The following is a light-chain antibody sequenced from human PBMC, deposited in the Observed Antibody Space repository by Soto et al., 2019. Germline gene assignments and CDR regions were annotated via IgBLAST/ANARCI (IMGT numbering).Light chain of an antibody. Sequence: QSVLTQPRSVSGSPGQSVTISCTGTSSDVGGYNYVSWYQQHPGKAPKLMIYDVSKRPSGVPDRFSCSKSGNTASLTISGLQAEDEADYYCCAYAGSYTFVVFGGGTKLTVL. CDR2: DVS. CDR3: CAYAGSYTFVV. CDR1: SSDVGGYNY. V-gene: IGLV2-11*01. J-gene: IGLJ2*01.